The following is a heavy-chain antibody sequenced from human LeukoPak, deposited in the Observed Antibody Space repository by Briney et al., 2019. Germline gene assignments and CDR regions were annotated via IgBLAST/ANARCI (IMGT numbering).Heavy chain of an antibody. D-gene: IGHD3-22*01. V-gene: IGHV3-66*01. Sequence: PGGSLRLSCAASGFTVSSNYMSWVRQAPGEGLEWVSGIYSGGTTYSADSVKGIVTNSRDNSKNTLYLQMNSLRAEDTAVYYCAGDPHYYDSSGYYEGWFDPWGQGTLVTVSS. CDR1: GFTVSSNY. J-gene: IGHJ5*02. CDR2: IYSGGTT. CDR3: AGDPHYYDSSGYYEGWFDP.